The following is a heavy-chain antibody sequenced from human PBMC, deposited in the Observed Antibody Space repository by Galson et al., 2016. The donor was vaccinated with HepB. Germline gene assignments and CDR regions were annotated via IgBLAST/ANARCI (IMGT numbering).Heavy chain of an antibody. D-gene: IGHD3-3*01. Sequence: SLRLSCAASGFTFEDYAMYWVRQAPGKGLEWVSGISWNSGSIGYADSVKGRFTISRGNAKNSLHVQMNSLRTEDTALYYCAKARSGDYDFGSGRPTDFGMDVWGQGTTVIVSS. V-gene: IGHV3-9*01. CDR2: ISWNSGSI. J-gene: IGHJ6*02. CDR1: GFTFEDYA. CDR3: AKARSGDYDFGSGRPTDFGMDV.